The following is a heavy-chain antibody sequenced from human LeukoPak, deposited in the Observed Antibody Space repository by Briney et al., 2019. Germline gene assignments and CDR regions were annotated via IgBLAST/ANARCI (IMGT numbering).Heavy chain of an antibody. Sequence: WVRQPPGKGLEWIGRIYYSGSTYYKPSLKSGVTISLDTSKNHFYLKLSSVTAADTAVYYCGRGRYDILTGYSTLGEYWGQGTLVTVSS. CDR2: IYYSGST. J-gene: IGHJ4*02. V-gene: IGHV4-39*02. CDR3: GRGRYDILTGYSTLGEY. D-gene: IGHD3-9*01.